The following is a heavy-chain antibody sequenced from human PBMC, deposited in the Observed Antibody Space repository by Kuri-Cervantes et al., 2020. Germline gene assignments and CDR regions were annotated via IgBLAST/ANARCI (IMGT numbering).Heavy chain of an antibody. J-gene: IGHJ4*02. V-gene: IGHV3-15*01. D-gene: IGHD3-9*01. CDR3: TTEYYDVLTGYYNFDY. Sequence: GGSLRLSCAASGFTFSNAWMSWVGQAPGKGLEWIGRIYIKTDVGTIDYAAPVKGIFTISRDYSKTTLFLQMNSLKTEDTAAYYCTTEYYDVLTGYYNFDYWGQGTLVTVSS. CDR2: IYIKTDVGTI. CDR1: GFTFSNAW.